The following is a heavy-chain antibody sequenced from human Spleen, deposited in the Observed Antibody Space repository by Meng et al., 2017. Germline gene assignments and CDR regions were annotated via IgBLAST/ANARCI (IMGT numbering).Heavy chain of an antibody. D-gene: IGHD3-22*01. CDR3: ANYYDSSGYYYFDY. CDR1: GGSISSGGYY. Sequence: QVQLQESGPGLVKPSQTLSLTCTVSGGSISSGGYYWSWIRQHPGKGLEWIGYIYYSGSTYYTPSLKSRVTISVDTSKNQFSLKLSSVTAADTAVYYCANYYDSSGYYYFDYWGQGTLVTVSS. V-gene: IGHV4-31*03. J-gene: IGHJ4*02. CDR2: IYYSGST.